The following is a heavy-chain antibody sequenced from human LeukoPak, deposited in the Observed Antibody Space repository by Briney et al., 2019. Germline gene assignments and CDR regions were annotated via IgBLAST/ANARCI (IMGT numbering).Heavy chain of an antibody. CDR3: AREIVVVPAVMDY. Sequence: GGSLRLSCAASGFTFSTYYMGWVRQAPGKGLEWVANINQDGSAKYYVDSVKGRFTISRDNSKNTLYLQMNSLRAEDTAVYYCAREIVVVPAVMDYWGQGTLVTVSS. CDR2: INQDGSAK. J-gene: IGHJ4*02. CDR1: GFTFSTYY. V-gene: IGHV3-7*01. D-gene: IGHD2-2*01.